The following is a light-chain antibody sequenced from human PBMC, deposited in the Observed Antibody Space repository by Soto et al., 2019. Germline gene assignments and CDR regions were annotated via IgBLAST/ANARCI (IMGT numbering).Light chain of an antibody. CDR3: HQYAAVPRT. Sequence: IVLTQSPGTLSLSPGERATLSCRASQTVTNRYLAWYQQKPGQAPRLLIYIASTRATGIPDRFSGSGSGADFTLTISRLEPEDFAVYYCHQYAAVPRTFGQGTKVEVK. V-gene: IGKV3-20*01. CDR1: QTVTNRY. CDR2: IAS. J-gene: IGKJ1*01.